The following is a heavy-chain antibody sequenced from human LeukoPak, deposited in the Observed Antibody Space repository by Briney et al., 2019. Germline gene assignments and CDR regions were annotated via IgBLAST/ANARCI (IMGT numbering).Heavy chain of an antibody. V-gene: IGHV3-7*01. J-gene: IGHJ6*02. CDR3: ARDCGSSWYGGFCYYGMDV. D-gene: IGHD6-13*01. CDR2: IKQDGSEK. Sequence: PGGSLRLSCVASGFTYRRYSMNWVRQAPGKGLEWVANIKQDGSEKYYVDSVKGRFTISRDNAKNSLYLQMNSLRAEDTAVYYCARDCGSSWYGGFCYYGMDVWGQGTTVTVSS. CDR1: GFTYRRYS.